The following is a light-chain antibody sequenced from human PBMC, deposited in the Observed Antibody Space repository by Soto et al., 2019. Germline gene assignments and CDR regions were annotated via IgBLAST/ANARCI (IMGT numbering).Light chain of an antibody. Sequence: MQLTQCPSSLSASLVDRVTITCLASQTISSWLAWYQQKPGKAPKLLIYKASTLKSGVPSRFSGSGSGTEFTLTISSLQPDDFATYYCQHYNSYSEAFGQGTKVDIK. V-gene: IGKV1-5*03. J-gene: IGKJ1*01. CDR1: QTISSW. CDR2: KAS. CDR3: QHYNSYSEA.